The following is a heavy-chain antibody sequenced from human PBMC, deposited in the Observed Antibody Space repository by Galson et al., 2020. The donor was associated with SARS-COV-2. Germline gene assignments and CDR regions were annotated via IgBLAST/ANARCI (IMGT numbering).Heavy chain of an antibody. D-gene: IGHD1-26*01. CDR1: GGSISSITYY. CDR3: ARDSDSGSYFIVGDVFDI. CDR2: TSTTGTT. V-gene: IGHV4-61*02. J-gene: IGHJ3*02. Sequence: SETLSLTCTVPGGSISSITYYWSWIRQPAGTGLEWIGGTSTTGTTNYNPSLKSRVTISVDTSKNQFSLKLTSVTAADTAVYYCARDSDSGSYFIVGDVFDIWGQGTMVTVSS.